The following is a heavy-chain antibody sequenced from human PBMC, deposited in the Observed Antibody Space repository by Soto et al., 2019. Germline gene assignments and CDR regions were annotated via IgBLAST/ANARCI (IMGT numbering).Heavy chain of an antibody. CDR2: IYPSGST. CDR1: GGSSRSGGDS. D-gene: IGHD1-1*01. V-gene: IGHV4-30-2*01. CDR3: AGDNEVPDY. J-gene: IGHJ4*02. Sequence: ASQPLSHRWGVAGGSSRSGGDSWSWIRQPPGKGLEWIGYIYPSGSTYYNPSLKSRVTISVDRSKNQFSLKLSSVTAADPAVYDCAGDNEVPDYWRQGTLVPVTS.